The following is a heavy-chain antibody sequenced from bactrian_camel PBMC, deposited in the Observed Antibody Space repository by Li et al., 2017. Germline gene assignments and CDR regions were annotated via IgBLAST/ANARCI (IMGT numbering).Heavy chain of an antibody. CDR3: HCKGWNRVLTY. CDR2: IDTDGKS. D-gene: IGHD5*01. CDR1: GYAYCSHD. J-gene: IGHJ4*01. Sequence: VQLVESGGGSVQAGGSLRLSCAPSGYAYCSHDMSWYRQAPGKEREFVSSIDTDGKSNYADSVKGRFTISQDNAKNTLYLQMNSLKPEDTAMYYCHCKGWNRVLTYWGQGTQVTVS. V-gene: IGHV3S67*01.